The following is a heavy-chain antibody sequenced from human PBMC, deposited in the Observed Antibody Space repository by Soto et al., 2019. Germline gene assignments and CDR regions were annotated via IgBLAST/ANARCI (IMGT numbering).Heavy chain of an antibody. D-gene: IGHD2-8*01. J-gene: IGHJ6*02. Sequence: SETLSLTCTVSGGSISSYYWSWIRQPPGKGLEWIGYIYYSGSTNYNPSLKSRVTISVDTSKNQFSLKLSSVTAADTAVYYCASGLRSSYDGMDVWGQGTTVTVSS. CDR1: GGSISSYY. CDR3: ASGLRSSYDGMDV. V-gene: IGHV4-59*01. CDR2: IYYSGST.